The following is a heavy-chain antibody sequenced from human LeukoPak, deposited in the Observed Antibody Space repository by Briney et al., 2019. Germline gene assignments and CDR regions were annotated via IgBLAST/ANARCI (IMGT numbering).Heavy chain of an antibody. Sequence: GGSLRLSCAASGFTFSSYALSWVRQAPGKGLEWLSVISNSGGSPYYADSVKGRFTISRDNSKNTLYLQMNSLRAEDTAVYYCANNGRVVDYWGQGTLVTVSS. D-gene: IGHD1-26*01. CDR3: ANNGRVVDY. V-gene: IGHV3-23*01. CDR1: GFTFSSYA. J-gene: IGHJ4*02. CDR2: ISNSGGSP.